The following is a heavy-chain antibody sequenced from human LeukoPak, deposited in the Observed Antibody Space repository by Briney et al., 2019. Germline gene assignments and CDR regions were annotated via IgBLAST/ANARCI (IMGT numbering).Heavy chain of an antibody. J-gene: IGHJ5*02. CDR3: TYLRTPYYNDKWLDP. CDR1: GFTITSWS. D-gene: IGHD3/OR15-3a*01. CDR2: ISSGSSPI. Sequence: GGSLRLSCAVSGFTITSWSMNWVRQAPGKGLEWLSYISSGSSPIYYADSVKGRFTISRDDAKNLVYLQMNSLRAENTAVYYCTYLRTPYYNDKWLDPWGQGALVTVSS. V-gene: IGHV3-48*04.